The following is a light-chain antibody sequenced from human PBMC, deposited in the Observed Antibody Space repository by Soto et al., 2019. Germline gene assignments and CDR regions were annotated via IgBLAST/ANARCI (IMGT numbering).Light chain of an antibody. V-gene: IGKV1-39*01. Sequence: DIQMTQSPSSLSASVGDRVTISCRASQTISTYLHWYQHKPGRAPRLLISDVSTLQSGVPGRFRGSGSETEFTLTITYLQPEDFATYYCHPGYSINALTFGRGTKVELK. CDR3: HPGYSINALT. CDR2: DVS. J-gene: IGKJ1*01. CDR1: QTISTY.